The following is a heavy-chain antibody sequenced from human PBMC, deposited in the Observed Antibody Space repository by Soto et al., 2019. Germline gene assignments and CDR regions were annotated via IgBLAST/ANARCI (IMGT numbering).Heavy chain of an antibody. CDR3: VRHDSNGDFDF. V-gene: IGHV5-10-1*01. D-gene: IGHD2-8*01. CDR2: IDPSDSRT. Sequence: GESLKISFEASGYMFPIYHISWVRQMPGKGLEWVGKIDPSDSRTMYRPSSRARITISVDKSINTAYLEWGRLKASDTAMYYCVRHDSNGDFDFWGQGTQVTVS. J-gene: IGHJ4*02. CDR1: GYMFPIYH.